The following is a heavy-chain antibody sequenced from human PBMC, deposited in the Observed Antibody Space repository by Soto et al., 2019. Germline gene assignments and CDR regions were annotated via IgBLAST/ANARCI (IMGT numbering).Heavy chain of an antibody. Sequence: PGGSLRLSCAASGFTICSNYMGWVRQAPGKGLEWVSVIYSGGSTYYADSVKGRFTISRDNSKNTLYLQMNSLRAEDTAVYYCASETYSSGSYYYYYGMDVWGQGTTVTVSS. V-gene: IGHV3-66*01. CDR1: GFTICSNY. J-gene: IGHJ6*02. D-gene: IGHD6-19*01. CDR3: ASETYSSGSYYYYYGMDV. CDR2: IYSGGST.